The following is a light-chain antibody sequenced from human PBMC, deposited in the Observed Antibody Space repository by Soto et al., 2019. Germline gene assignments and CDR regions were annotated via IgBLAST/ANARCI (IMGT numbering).Light chain of an antibody. CDR1: QSVLNSSKNKNY. V-gene: IGKV4-1*01. J-gene: IGKJ2*01. Sequence: DIVMTQSPDSLAVSLGERATINCKSSQSVLNSSKNKNYLAWYQQKPGQPPKLLIHWASTRESGVPDRFSGSGSGTDFTLTISSLQAEDEAVYYCQQHCSGPNTFGQGTKLEIK. CDR3: QQHCSGPNT. CDR2: WAS.